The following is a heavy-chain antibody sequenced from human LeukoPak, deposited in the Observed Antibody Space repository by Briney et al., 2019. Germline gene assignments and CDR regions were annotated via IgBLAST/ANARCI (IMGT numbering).Heavy chain of an antibody. V-gene: IGHV1-8*01. CDR3: ARVIAAAETYRYYYYMDV. D-gene: IGHD6-13*01. Sequence: ASVKVSCKASGYTFTSYDINWVRQATGQGLEWMGWINTNSGNTGYAQKFQGRVTMTRNTSISTAYMELSSLRSEDTAVYYCARVIAAAETYRYYYYMDVWGKGTTVTISS. CDR2: INTNSGNT. J-gene: IGHJ6*03. CDR1: GYTFTSYD.